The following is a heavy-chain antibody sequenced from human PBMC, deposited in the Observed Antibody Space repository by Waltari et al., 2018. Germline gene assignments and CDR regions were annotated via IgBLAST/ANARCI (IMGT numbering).Heavy chain of an antibody. V-gene: IGHV1-69*05. J-gene: IGHJ5*02. Sequence: QVQLVQSGAEVKKPGSSVKVSCKASGGTFSSYAISWVRQPPGQGLEWMGGIIPIFGTANYAQKFQGRVTITTDESTSTAYMELSSLRSEDTAVYYCARHSDYGDYSTGGRFDPWGQGTLVTVSS. CDR3: ARHSDYGDYSTGGRFDP. CDR2: IIPIFGTA. CDR1: GGTFSSYA. D-gene: IGHD4-17*01.